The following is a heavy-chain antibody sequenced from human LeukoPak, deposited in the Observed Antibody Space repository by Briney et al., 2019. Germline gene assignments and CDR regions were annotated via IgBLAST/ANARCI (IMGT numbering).Heavy chain of an antibody. D-gene: IGHD2-21*02. CDR3: ATVRRGGDWLFIDAFDI. V-gene: IGHV4-39*01. J-gene: IGHJ3*02. Sequence: SETLSLTCTVSGGSISSSSYYWGWIRQPPGKGLEWIGSIYYSGSTYYNPSLKSRVTISVDTSKNQFSLKLSSVTAADTAVYCCATVRRGGDWLFIDAFDIWGQGTMVTVSS. CDR1: GGSISSSSYY. CDR2: IYYSGST.